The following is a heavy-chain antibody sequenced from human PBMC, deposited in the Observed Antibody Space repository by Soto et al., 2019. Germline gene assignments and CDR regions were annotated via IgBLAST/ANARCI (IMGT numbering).Heavy chain of an antibody. Sequence: EVQLVESRGGLVQPGGSLRLSCAASGFTFSSHWMHWVRQAPGKGLVWVSGIKSDGSRKTYADSVKGRFTISRDNAKNTLYLQMDSLRAEDTALYFCANVFDFWGQGTMVTVSS. J-gene: IGHJ3*01. CDR2: IKSDGSRK. CDR3: ANVFDF. CDR1: GFTFSSHW. V-gene: IGHV3-74*01.